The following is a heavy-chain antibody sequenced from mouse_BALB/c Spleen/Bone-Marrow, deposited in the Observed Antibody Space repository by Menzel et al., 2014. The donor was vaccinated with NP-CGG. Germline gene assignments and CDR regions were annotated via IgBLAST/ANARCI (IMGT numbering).Heavy chain of an antibody. CDR2: INPSNGRT. CDR3: ARYDGPAWFAY. D-gene: IGHD2-3*01. CDR1: GYSFTTYW. V-gene: IGHV1S81*02. J-gene: IGHJ3*01. Sequence: QVQLQQPGAELVKPGASVRLSCKASGYSFTTYWIHWVKQRPGQGLERIGEINPSNGRTNYNEKFKSKATLTVDKSSSTAYMQLSSLTSEDSAVYYCARYDGPAWFAYWGQGTLVTVSA.